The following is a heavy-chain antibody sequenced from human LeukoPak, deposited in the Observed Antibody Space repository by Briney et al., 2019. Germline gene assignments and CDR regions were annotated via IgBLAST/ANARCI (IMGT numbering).Heavy chain of an antibody. D-gene: IGHD3-16*02. Sequence: GGSLSLSCGASGFTFSNYAMNWVRQAPGKGLEWVSGISNSGGSAYYADSVKGRFTISRDNSRSTLYLQMNSLRAEDTAVYYCAKGLRLGKLSSGFDYSGQGTLVSVSS. CDR2: ISNSGGSA. J-gene: IGHJ4*02. CDR1: GFTFSNYA. CDR3: AKGLRLGKLSSGFDY. V-gene: IGHV3-23*01.